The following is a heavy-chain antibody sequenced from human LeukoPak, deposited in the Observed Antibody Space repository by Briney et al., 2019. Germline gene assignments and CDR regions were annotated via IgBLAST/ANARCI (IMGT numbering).Heavy chain of an antibody. CDR1: GFTFSSYG. D-gene: IGHD4-17*01. J-gene: IGHJ4*02. CDR2: IRYDGVNK. Sequence: GGSLRLSCAASGFTFSSYGIHWVRQAPGKGLEWVAFIRYDGVNKYYADSVKGRFTIYRDNSKNTLYLQMNSLRADDTAVYYCAKEGGAYGDYYFDSWGQGTLVTVFS. CDR3: AKEGGAYGDYYFDS. V-gene: IGHV3-30*02.